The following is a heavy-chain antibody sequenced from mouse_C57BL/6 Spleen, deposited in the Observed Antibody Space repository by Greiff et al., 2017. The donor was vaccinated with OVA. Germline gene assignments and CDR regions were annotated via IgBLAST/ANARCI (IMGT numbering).Heavy chain of an antibody. D-gene: IGHD1-1*02. V-gene: IGHV1-39*01. J-gene: IGHJ2*01. CDR2: INPNNGTT. Sequence: VQLQQSGPELVKPGASVKISCKASGYSFTDYNMNWVKQSNGKSLEWIGVINPNNGTTSYNQKFKGKATLTVDKSSSTASMPLNSLTSEDSAVYYCARVIEGRRWDDYWGQGTTLTVSS. CDR3: ARVIEGRRWDDY. CDR1: GYSFTDYN.